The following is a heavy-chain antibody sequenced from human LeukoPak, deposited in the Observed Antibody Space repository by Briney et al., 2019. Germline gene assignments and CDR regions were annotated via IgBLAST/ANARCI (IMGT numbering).Heavy chain of an antibody. V-gene: IGHV3-23*01. D-gene: IGHD3-22*01. J-gene: IGHJ4*02. CDR2: TSGGGGST. Sequence: GGSLRLPCAASGFTFSSYAMSWVRQPPGRGLGWVSATSGGGGSTYYADSVKGRFTISRDNSKNTLYLQMNSLRAEDTAVYYCAKKGGVVVISHFDYWGQGTVVIVSA. CDR3: AKKGGVVVISHFDY. CDR1: GFTFSSYA.